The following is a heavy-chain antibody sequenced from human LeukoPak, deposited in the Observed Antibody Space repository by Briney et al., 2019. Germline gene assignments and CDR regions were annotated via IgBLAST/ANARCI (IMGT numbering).Heavy chain of an antibody. D-gene: IGHD6-13*01. CDR2: IYSGGST. CDR3: ARDEQQLSFDY. Sequence: PGGSLRLSCAASGFTVSSNYMSWVRQAPGKGLEWVSVIYSGGSTYYADSVKGGFTISRDNSKNTLYLQMNSLRAEDTAVYYCARDEQQLSFDYWGQGTLVTVSS. J-gene: IGHJ4*02. CDR1: GFTVSSNY. V-gene: IGHV3-66*01.